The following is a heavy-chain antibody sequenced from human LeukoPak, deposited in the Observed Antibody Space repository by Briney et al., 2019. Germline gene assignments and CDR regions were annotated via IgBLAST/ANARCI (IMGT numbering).Heavy chain of an antibody. CDR3: ATKQWLAPPPDS. J-gene: IGHJ4*02. D-gene: IGHD6-19*01. V-gene: IGHV3-74*01. CDR2: INTDGTVT. CDR1: GSTFSKYW. Sequence: PGGSLRLSCAASGSTFSKYWMLWVRQAPGKGLESVSRINTDGTVTTYADSAKGRFTVSRDNADNTMFLQMNSVRDEDTAVYYCATKQWLAPPPDSWGQGTPVTVSS.